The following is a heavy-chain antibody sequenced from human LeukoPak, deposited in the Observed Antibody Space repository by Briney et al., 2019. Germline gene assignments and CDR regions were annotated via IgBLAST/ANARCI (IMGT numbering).Heavy chain of an antibody. CDR3: TRDRWGGDYISRGMDV. V-gene: IGHV3-49*04. Sequence: GGSLRLSCTASGVTFGDYAISWVRQAPGKGLEWLGFIRSKDNDGTTDYAASVKGRFIISRDDSKSVAYLQMNDLKTEDTAVYYCTRDRWGGDYISRGMDVWGKGTTVTISS. J-gene: IGHJ6*04. CDR1: GVTFGDYA. CDR2: IRSKDNDGTT. D-gene: IGHD4-17*01.